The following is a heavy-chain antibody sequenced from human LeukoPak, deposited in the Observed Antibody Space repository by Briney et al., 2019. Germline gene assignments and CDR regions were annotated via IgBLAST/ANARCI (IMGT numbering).Heavy chain of an antibody. Sequence: GGSLRLSCAASGFTFRNPGMHWVRQALAKGLEWVAFIRYDGSIIYYADSVKGRFTISRDNSKNTLYLQMNSLRAEDTAVYYCAKDVNTGGDYFDHWGQGTLVTVSS. D-gene: IGHD1-14*01. CDR1: GFTFRNPG. CDR2: IRYDGSII. J-gene: IGHJ4*02. CDR3: AKDVNTGGDYFDH. V-gene: IGHV3-30*02.